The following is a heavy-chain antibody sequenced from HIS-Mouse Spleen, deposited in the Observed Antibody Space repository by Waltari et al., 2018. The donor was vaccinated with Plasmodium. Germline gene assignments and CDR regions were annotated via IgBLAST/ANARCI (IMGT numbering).Heavy chain of an antibody. D-gene: IGHD6-13*01. CDR3: ARDLAAAGHFDY. Sequence: QVQLVQSGAEVKKPGASVKVSCKASGYTFTGYYMHWVRQAPGQGLEWMGGSNHNSGGTNYAQKFQGRVTMTRDTSISTAYMERSRLRSDDTAVYYGARDLAAAGHFDYWGQGTLVTVSS. J-gene: IGHJ4*02. CDR1: GYTFTGYY. V-gene: IGHV1-2*02. CDR2: SNHNSGGT.